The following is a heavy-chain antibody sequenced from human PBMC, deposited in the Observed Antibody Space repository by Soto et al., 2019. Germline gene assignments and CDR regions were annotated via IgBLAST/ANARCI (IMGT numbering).Heavy chain of an antibody. Sequence: SETLSLTCTVSGGSVSSGSYYWSWIRQPPGKGLEWIGYIYYSGSTNYNPSLKSRVTISVDTSKSQFSLKLSSVTAADTAVYYCARDSGLEMATISYFDYWGQGTLVTVSS. CDR1: GGSVSSGSYY. V-gene: IGHV4-61*01. D-gene: IGHD5-12*01. CDR2: IYYSGST. CDR3: ARDSGLEMATISYFDY. J-gene: IGHJ4*02.